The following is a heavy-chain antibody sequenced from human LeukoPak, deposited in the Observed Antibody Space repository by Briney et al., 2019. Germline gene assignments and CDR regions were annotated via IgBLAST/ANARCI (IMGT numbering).Heavy chain of an antibody. D-gene: IGHD5-18*01. V-gene: IGHV4-39*01. CDR3: ARRRDTAMVTDPYYFDY. CDR1: GGSISSSSYC. CDR2: IYYSGST. Sequence: SETLSLTCTVSGGSISSSSYCWGWIRQPPGKGLEWIGSIYYSGSTYYNPSPKSRVTISVDTSKNQFSLKLSSVTAADTAVYYCARRRDTAMVTDPYYFDYWGQGTLVTVSS. J-gene: IGHJ4*02.